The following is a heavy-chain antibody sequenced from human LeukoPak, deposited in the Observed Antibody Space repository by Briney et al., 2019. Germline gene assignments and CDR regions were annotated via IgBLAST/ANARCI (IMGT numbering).Heavy chain of an antibody. V-gene: IGHV3-30*18. CDR2: ISYDGSNK. D-gene: IGHD3-22*01. CDR3: AKVWVVYYDSSGFDY. Sequence: PGGSLRLSCAASGFTFSSYGMHWVRQAPGKGLEWVAVISYDGSNKYYADSVKGRFTISRDNSKNTLYLQMNSLRAEDTAVYYCAKVWVVYYDSSGFDYWGQGTLVTVSS. CDR1: GFTFSSYG. J-gene: IGHJ4*02.